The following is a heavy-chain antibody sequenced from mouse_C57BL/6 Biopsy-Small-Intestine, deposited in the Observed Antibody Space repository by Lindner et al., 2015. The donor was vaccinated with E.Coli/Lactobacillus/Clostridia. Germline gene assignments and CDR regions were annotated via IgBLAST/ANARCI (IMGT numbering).Heavy chain of an antibody. Sequence: QLQEVWTVELVKTSGASVKISCKASGYAFSSSWMNWVKQRPGKGLEWIGRIYPGDGDTNYNGKFKDKATLTADKSSSTAYMQLSSLTSEDSAVYFCARGTRMDYWGQGTSVTVSS. CDR2: IYPGDGDT. CDR3: ARGTRMDY. D-gene: IGHD2-13*01. V-gene: IGHV1-82*01. CDR1: GYAFSSSW. J-gene: IGHJ4*01.